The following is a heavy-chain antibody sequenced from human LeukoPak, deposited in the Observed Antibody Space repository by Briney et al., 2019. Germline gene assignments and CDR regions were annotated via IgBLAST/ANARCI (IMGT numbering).Heavy chain of an antibody. CDR3: ARDHVVRGVVWDY. D-gene: IGHD3-10*01. J-gene: IGHJ4*02. Sequence: GGSLRLSCAASGFSVISNYMSWVRQAPGKGLEWVANINQDGSEKYYVDSVKGRFTISRDNAENSLYVQMTSLRAEDTAVYYCARDHVVRGVVWDYWGQGTLVTVSS. CDR1: GFSVISNY. V-gene: IGHV3-7*05. CDR2: INQDGSEK.